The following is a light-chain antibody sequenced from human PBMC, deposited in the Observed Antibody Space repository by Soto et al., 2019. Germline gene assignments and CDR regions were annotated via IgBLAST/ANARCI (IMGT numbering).Light chain of an antibody. Sequence: EIVLTQSPATLSLSPGERATLSCRASQSISNFLAWYQQKPGQPPRLLIYDASKRATDIPDRFIGSGSGTEFTLTISSLQSEDFAVYYCQQYNKWPPWTFGQGTKVDIK. V-gene: IGKV3D-15*01. CDR3: QQYNKWPPWT. CDR1: QSISNF. CDR2: DAS. J-gene: IGKJ1*01.